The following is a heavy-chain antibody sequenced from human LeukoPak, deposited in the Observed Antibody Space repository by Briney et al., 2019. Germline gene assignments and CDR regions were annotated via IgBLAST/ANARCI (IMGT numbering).Heavy chain of an antibody. CDR2: ISGSGSTI. V-gene: IGHV3-48*03. J-gene: IGHJ6*02. CDR1: GFTFSSYE. CDR3: ARVGGCSSTSCYTPWNYYGMDV. Sequence: PGGSLRLSCAASGFTFSSYEVNWVRQAPDKGLEWLSYISGSGSTIYYAESVKGRYTISRDNAKNSLYLQMNSLRAEDTAVYYCARVGGCSSTSCYTPWNYYGMDVWGQGTTVTVSS. D-gene: IGHD2-2*02.